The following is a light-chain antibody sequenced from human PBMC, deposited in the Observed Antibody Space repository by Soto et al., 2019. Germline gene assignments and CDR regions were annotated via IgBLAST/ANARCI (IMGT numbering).Light chain of an antibody. V-gene: IGLV2-14*01. CDR1: SSDIGGLNY. CDR2: QVS. J-gene: IGLJ3*02. CDR3: SSYTTSSTRV. Sequence: QSVLTQPASVSGSPGQSITISCTGTSSDIGGLNYVSWYQQHPGKAPKLIIYQVSNRPSGVSNRFSGSKSGNTASLTISGLQAEDEADYYCSSYTTSSTRVFGGGTQLTVL.